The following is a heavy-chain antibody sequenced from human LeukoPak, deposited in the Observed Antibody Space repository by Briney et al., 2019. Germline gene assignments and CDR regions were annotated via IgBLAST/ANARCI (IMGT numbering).Heavy chain of an antibody. CDR3: ARDTTSWGPGSFDY. J-gene: IGHJ4*02. D-gene: IGHD2-2*01. Sequence: GGSLRLSCAASGFTFSSYEMNWVRQAPGKGLKWVSYISSSGSTIYYADSVKGRFTISRDNAKNSLYLQMNSLRAEDTAVYYCARDTTSWGPGSFDYWGQGTLVTVSS. V-gene: IGHV3-48*03. CDR1: GFTFSSYE. CDR2: ISSSGSTI.